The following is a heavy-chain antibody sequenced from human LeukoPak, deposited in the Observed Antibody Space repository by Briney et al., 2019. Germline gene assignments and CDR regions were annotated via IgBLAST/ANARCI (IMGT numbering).Heavy chain of an antibody. CDR3: ARSDYDFWSGYTHFDY. Sequence: SETLSLTCTVSGGSISSYYWSWIRQPPGKGLEWIGEINHSGSTNYNPSLKSRVTISVDTSKNQFSLKLSSVTAADTAVYYCARSDYDFWSGYTHFDYWGQGTLVTVSS. J-gene: IGHJ4*02. D-gene: IGHD3-3*01. V-gene: IGHV4-34*01. CDR1: GGSISSYY. CDR2: INHSGST.